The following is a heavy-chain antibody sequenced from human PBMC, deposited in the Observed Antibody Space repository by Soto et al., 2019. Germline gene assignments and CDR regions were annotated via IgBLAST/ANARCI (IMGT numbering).Heavy chain of an antibody. Sequence: NPGGSLRLSCAASGFTFSNAWMSWVRQAPGKGLEWIGRIKSKTDGGTTDYAAPVKGRFTISRDDSKNTLYLQMNSLKTEDTAVYYCTTDLVGATTPFDYWGQGTLVTVSS. J-gene: IGHJ4*02. V-gene: IGHV3-15*01. CDR1: GFTFSNAW. CDR3: TTDLVGATTPFDY. D-gene: IGHD1-26*01. CDR2: IKSKTDGGTT.